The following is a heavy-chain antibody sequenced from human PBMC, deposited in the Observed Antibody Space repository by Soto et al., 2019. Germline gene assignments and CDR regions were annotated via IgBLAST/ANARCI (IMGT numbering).Heavy chain of an antibody. J-gene: IGHJ3*02. Sequence: SVKLSCKASGYTITGCGISWVRKAPGQGLEWMGWISAYNGNTNYAQKLQGRVTMTTDTSTSTAYMELRSLRSDDTAVYYCARVGRGARFLARGMGAFDISGEGTMVT. D-gene: IGHD3-3*01. CDR2: ISAYNGNT. CDR1: GYTITGCG. CDR3: ARVGRGARFLARGMGAFDI. V-gene: IGHV1-18*01.